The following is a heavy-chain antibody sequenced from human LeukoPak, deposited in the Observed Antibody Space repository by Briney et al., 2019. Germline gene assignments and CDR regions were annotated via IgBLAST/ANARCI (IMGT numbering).Heavy chain of an antibody. CDR2: IKAKTDGGTA. CDR1: GFTFTNAW. J-gene: IGHJ4*02. D-gene: IGHD1/OR15-1a*01. V-gene: IGHV3-15*01. Sequence: PGGSLRLSCEASGFTFTNAWMSWVRQAPGKGLEWVGRIKAKTDGGTADYAAPVKGRSTMSRDDSKNTLYLQMNSLKIEDTAVYYCTTGGLTNWNTLGYWGQGTLVTVSS. CDR3: TTGGLTNWNTLGY.